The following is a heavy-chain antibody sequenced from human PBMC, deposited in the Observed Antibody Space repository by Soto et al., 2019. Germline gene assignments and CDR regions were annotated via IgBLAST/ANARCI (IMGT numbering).Heavy chain of an antibody. CDR1: GFTFSSYA. CDR2: ISGSGGST. J-gene: IGHJ1*01. D-gene: IGHD6-13*01. CDR3: AKEAGYSSSWSPAEYFQH. Sequence: GGSLRLSCAASGFTFSSYAMSWVRQAPGKGLEWVSAISGSGGSTYYADSVKGRFTISRDNSKNTLYLQMNSLRAEDTAVYYCAKEAGYSSSWSPAEYFQHWGQGTLVTVSS. V-gene: IGHV3-23*01.